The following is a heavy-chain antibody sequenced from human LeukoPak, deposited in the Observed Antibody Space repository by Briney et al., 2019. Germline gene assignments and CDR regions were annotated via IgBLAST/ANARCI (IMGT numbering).Heavy chain of an antibody. CDR3: ARGRTYYDTSGYYVDYFDY. D-gene: IGHD3-22*01. CDR1: GFTFSSYE. CDR2: ISSSGSTI. J-gene: IGHJ4*02. V-gene: IGHV3-48*03. Sequence: GGSLRLSCAAPGFTFSSYEMNWVRQAPGKGLEWVSYISSSGSTIYYADSVKGRFTISRDNAKNSLYLQMNSLRAEDTAVYYCARGRTYYDTSGYYVDYFDYWGQGTLVTVSS.